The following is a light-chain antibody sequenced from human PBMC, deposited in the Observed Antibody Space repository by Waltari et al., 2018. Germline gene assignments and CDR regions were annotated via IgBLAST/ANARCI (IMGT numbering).Light chain of an antibody. J-gene: IGKJ5*01. CDR1: QSVSSN. Sequence: EIVMTQSPATLSVSPGETAPLPCRASQSVSSNVAWYQKKPGQAPRLLIYDASTRATSIPARFRGSGSGTEFTLTISSLQSEDFAVYYCQQYNRWPPITFGQGTRLEIK. CDR2: DAS. V-gene: IGKV3-15*01. CDR3: QQYNRWPPIT.